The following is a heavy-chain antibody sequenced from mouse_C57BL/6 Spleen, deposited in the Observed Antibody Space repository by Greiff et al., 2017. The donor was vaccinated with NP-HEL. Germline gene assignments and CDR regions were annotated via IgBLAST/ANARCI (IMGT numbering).Heavy chain of an antibody. CDR3: ARKDHYGGIWYFDV. CDR1: GYTFTRYW. J-gene: IGHJ1*03. V-gene: IGHV1-50*01. D-gene: IGHD1-2*01. Sequence: QVQLQQPGAELVKPGASVKLSCKASGYTFTRYWMQWVKQRPGQGLERIGEIDPSDCYTHYNQKFNVKATLTEYSSSRTAYMPLSSLTSEDSAVYYCARKDHYGGIWYFDVWGTGATVTVAS. CDR2: IDPSDCYT.